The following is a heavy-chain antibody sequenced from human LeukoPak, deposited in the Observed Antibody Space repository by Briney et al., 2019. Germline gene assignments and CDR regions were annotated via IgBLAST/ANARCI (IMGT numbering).Heavy chain of an antibody. J-gene: IGHJ4*02. Sequence: QTGGSLRLSCAASGFTFSSYAMSWVRQAPGKGLEWVSAISGSGGSTYYADSVKGRFTISRDNSKNTLYLQMNSLRAEDTAVYYCAKDLYYYDSSGYYPLFDYWGQGTLVTVSS. CDR2: ISGSGGST. CDR3: AKDLYYYDSSGYYPLFDY. CDR1: GFTFSSYA. D-gene: IGHD3-22*01. V-gene: IGHV3-23*01.